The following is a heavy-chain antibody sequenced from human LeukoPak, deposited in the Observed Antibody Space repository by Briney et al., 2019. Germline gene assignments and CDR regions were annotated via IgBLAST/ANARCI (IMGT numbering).Heavy chain of an antibody. D-gene: IGHD3-22*01. CDR2: ISQDGSEK. CDR1: GFTFSSYW. V-gene: IGHV3-7*01. CDR3: ARDRALYDSRRGYYYTEDDY. J-gene: IGHJ4*02. Sequence: PGGSLRLSCTASGFTFSSYWMSWVRQAPGKGLEWVANISQDGSEKYYVDSVKGRFTISRDNAKSSVYLQMNNLRADDTAVYYCARDRALYDSRRGYYYTEDDYWGQGTLVTVSS.